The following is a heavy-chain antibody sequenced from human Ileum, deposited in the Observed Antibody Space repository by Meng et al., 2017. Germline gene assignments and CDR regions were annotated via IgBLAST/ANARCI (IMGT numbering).Heavy chain of an antibody. CDR2: INSDGTGT. J-gene: IGHJ4*02. CDR1: GFTFSGYW. CDR3: VRGGPNYFDQ. V-gene: IGHV3-74*01. Sequence: EVQLVGSGGGLVQPGGSLRLSCAASGFTFSGYWMHWFRQGTGKSLVWLSHINSDGTGTSYAESVRGRFTISRDNAKNTLYLQMNSLTVEDTAVYYCVRGGPNYFDQWGQGTLVTVSS. D-gene: IGHD1-26*01.